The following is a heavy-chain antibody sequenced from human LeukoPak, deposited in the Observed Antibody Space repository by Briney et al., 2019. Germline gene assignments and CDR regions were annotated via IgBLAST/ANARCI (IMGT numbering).Heavy chain of an antibody. J-gene: IGHJ4*02. CDR1: GYTFTGYY. V-gene: IGHV1-2*02. Sequence: ASVKVSCKASGYTFTGYYMHWVRQAPGQGLEWMGWINPNSGGTNYAQKFQGRVAMTRDTSISTAYVELSRLRSDDTAVYYCAGRRYCTNGVCYPFDYWGQGTLVTVSS. CDR2: INPNSGGT. D-gene: IGHD2-8*01. CDR3: AGRRYCTNGVCYPFDY.